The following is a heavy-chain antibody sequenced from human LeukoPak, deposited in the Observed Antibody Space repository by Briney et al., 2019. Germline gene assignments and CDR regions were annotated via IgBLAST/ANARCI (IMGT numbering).Heavy chain of an antibody. J-gene: IGHJ4*02. V-gene: IGHV4-59*12. CDR2: IYNSGST. CDR1: GGSISNYY. CDR3: ARVFGRRGDY. D-gene: IGHD3-10*01. Sequence: PSETLSLTCTVSGGSISNYYWSWIRQPPGKGLEWIGYIYNSGSTYYNPSLKSRVTISVDTSKNQFSLKLSSVTAADTAVYYCARVFGRRGDYWGQGTLVTVSS.